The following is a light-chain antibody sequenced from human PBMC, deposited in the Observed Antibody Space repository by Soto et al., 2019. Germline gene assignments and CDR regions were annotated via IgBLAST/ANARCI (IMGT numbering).Light chain of an antibody. CDR3: QYRRGSPFT. J-gene: IGKJ3*01. V-gene: IGKV3D-20*02. CDR2: TAS. CDR1: QSLSGNY. Sequence: EIVLTQSPGTLSLSPGEGATLSCRASQSLSGNYLACHQQRPGQAPRLLIYTASTRATGTPARFSGSGSGTDFTLTISRVEPEDFAIYYCQYRRGSPFTFGPGTRVDIK.